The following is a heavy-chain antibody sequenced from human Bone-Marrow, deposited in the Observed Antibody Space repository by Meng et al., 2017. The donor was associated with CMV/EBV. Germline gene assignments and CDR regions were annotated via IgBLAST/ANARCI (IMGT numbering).Heavy chain of an antibody. D-gene: IGHD7-27*01. V-gene: IGHV3-15*01. Sequence: GESLKISCAASGFTFSNAWMSWVCQAPGKGLEWVGRIKSKTDGGTTDYAAPVKGRFTISRDDSKNTLYLQMNSLKTEDTAVYYCILGFATYGMDVWGQGTTVTVSS. J-gene: IGHJ6*02. CDR2: IKSKTDGGTT. CDR1: GFTFSNAW. CDR3: ILGFATYGMDV.